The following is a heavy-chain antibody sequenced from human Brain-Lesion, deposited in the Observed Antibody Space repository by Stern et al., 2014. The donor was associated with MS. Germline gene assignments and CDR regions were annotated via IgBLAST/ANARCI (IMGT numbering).Heavy chain of an antibody. CDR1: GGSVSSTSYA. CDR3: AGEEDIRYCSGGSCTGNWFDP. CDR2: LYYSGNT. V-gene: IGHV4-39*01. D-gene: IGHD2-15*01. Sequence: QVQLQESGPGLVKPSETLSLTCTVAGGSVSSTSYAWAWIRQPPGKGLEWIGTLYYSGNTYYSPSLTSRLPISLDTSKNPISLSLRSVTAADTAVYYCAGEEDIRYCSGGSCTGNWFDPWGQGTLVTVSS. J-gene: IGHJ5*02.